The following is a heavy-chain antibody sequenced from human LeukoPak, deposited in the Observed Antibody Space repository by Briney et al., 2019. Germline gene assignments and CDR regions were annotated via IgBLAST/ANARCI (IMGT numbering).Heavy chain of an antibody. CDR1: GGSISSYY. Sequence: SETLSLTCTVSGGSISSYYWSWIRQPPGKGPEWIGYIHYSGSTNYKPSLKSRVTISVDTSKDQFSLKLSSVTAADTAVYYCARGYSGYPYYFDYWGQGTLVTVSS. J-gene: IGHJ4*02. V-gene: IGHV4-59*01. CDR2: IHYSGST. D-gene: IGHD5-12*01. CDR3: ARGYSGYPYYFDY.